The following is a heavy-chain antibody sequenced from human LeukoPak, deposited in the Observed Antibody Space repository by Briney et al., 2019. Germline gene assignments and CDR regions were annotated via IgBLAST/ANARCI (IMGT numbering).Heavy chain of an antibody. CDR2: IYYSGTT. CDR1: GGSIISRTYY. V-gene: IGHV4-39*01. CDR3: ARQVSDYYYHYMDV. J-gene: IGHJ6*03. Sequence: SETLSLTCTVSGGSIISRTYYWGWVRHSRGKGREWIGNIYYSGTTYYNPSLKSRVTISEDTSRNRSSLMLSSVTAADTAIYYCARQVSDYYYHYMDVWGEGTTVIVSS.